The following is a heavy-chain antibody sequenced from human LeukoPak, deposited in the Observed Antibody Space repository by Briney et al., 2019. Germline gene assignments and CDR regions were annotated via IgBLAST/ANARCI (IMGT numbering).Heavy chain of an antibody. Sequence: GGSLRLSCAASGFTFSSYSMNWVRQAPGKGLEWVSYISSSSSTIYYADSVKGRFTISRDNAKNSLYLQMISLRAEDTAVYYCARVSSSSWYGDAFDIWGQGTMVTVSS. CDR2: ISSSSSTI. CDR1: GFTFSSYS. J-gene: IGHJ3*02. D-gene: IGHD6-13*01. V-gene: IGHV3-48*01. CDR3: ARVSSSSWYGDAFDI.